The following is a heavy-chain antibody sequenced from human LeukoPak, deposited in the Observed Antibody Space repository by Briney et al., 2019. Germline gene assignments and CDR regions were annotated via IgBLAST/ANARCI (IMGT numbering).Heavy chain of an antibody. CDR1: GFTFSSYG. V-gene: IGHV3-30*03. Sequence: GGSLRLSCAASGFTFSSYGMHWVRQAPGKGLEWVAVISYDGSNKYYADSVKGRFTISRDNAKSTLYLQMNSLRAEDTAVYYCARGTISGDSGTGMDVWGQGTTVTVSS. CDR3: ARGTISGDSGTGMDV. J-gene: IGHJ6*02. D-gene: IGHD4-17*01. CDR2: ISYDGSNK.